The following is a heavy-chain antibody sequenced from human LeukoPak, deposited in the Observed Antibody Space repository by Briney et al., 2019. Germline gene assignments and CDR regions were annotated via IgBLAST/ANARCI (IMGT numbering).Heavy chain of an antibody. CDR1: GFIFSSYG. Sequence: GGSLRLSCAASGFIFSSYGMHWVRQAPGKGLEWVAVISYDGSNKYYADSVKGRFTISRDNSMNTLYLQMNSLRAEDTAVYSCAKDRAGYGDAFDIWGQGTMVTVSS. CDR2: ISYDGSNK. J-gene: IGHJ3*02. D-gene: IGHD5-18*01. V-gene: IGHV3-30*18. CDR3: AKDRAGYGDAFDI.